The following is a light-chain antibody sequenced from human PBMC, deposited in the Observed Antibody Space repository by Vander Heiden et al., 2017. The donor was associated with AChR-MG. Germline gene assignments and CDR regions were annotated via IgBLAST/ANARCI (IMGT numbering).Light chain of an antibody. Sequence: QSVLSQPPPASGTPGQRATISCSGSSSNIESNYVYWYQQLPGTAPKLLIYRNNQRPSGVPDRFSGSKSGTSASLAISGLRSEDEADYYCAAWDDSLSAYVVFGGGTKLTVL. V-gene: IGLV1-47*01. J-gene: IGLJ2*01. CDR1: SSNIESNY. CDR3: AAWDDSLSAYVV. CDR2: RNN.